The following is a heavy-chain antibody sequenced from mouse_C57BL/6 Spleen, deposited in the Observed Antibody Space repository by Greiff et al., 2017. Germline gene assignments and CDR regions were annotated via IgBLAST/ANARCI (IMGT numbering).Heavy chain of an antibody. CDR2: ISSGGSYT. Sequence: DVMLVESGGDLVKPGGSLKLSCAASGFTFSSYGMSWVRQTPDKRLEWVATISSGGSYTYYPDSVKGRFTISRDNAKNTLYLQMSSLKSEDTAMYYCASGSSYAMDYWGQGTSVTVSS. V-gene: IGHV5-6*02. D-gene: IGHD1-1*01. CDR3: ASGSSYAMDY. CDR1: GFTFSSYG. J-gene: IGHJ4*01.